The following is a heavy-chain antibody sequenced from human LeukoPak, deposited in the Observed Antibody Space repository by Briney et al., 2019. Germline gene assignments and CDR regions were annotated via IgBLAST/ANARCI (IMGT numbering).Heavy chain of an antibody. CDR3: ARARGMDV. V-gene: IGHV1-46*01. CDR1: GYTFTSYG. Sequence: ASVKVSCKASGYTFTSYGISWVRQAPGQGLEWMGIINPSGGSTSYAQRFQGRVTMTRDTSTSAVYMELSSLRSEDTAVYYCARARGMDVWGQGTTVTVSS. J-gene: IGHJ6*02. CDR2: INPSGGST.